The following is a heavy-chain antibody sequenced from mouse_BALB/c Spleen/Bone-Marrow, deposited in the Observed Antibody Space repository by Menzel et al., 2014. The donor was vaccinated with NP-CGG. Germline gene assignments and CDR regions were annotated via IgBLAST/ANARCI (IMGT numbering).Heavy chain of an antibody. V-gene: IGHV4-2*02. Sequence: EVQGEESGGGLVQPGGSLNLSCAASGFDFSRYWMSWARQAPGKGQEWIGEINPGSSTINYTPSLKDKFIISRDNAKNTLYLQMSKMRSEDTAVYYCARLAVWGAMDYWGQGTSVTVAS. D-gene: IGHD2-10*02. CDR2: INPGSSTI. CDR1: GFDFSRYW. J-gene: IGHJ4*01. CDR3: ARLAVWGAMDY.